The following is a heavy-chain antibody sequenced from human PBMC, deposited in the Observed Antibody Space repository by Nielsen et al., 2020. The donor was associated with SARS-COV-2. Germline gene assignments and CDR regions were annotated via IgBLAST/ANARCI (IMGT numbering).Heavy chain of an antibody. CDR1: GFTFSNYA. V-gene: IGHV3-48*01. CDR3: VRETVTTGY. Sequence: GESLKISCAASGFTFSNYAMNWVRQAPGKGLEWVSYISSSSSTIYYADSVKGRITISRDNAKNSLYLQMNSLRAEDTAVYYCVRETVTTGYWGQGTLVTVSS. CDR2: ISSSSSTI. D-gene: IGHD4-17*01. J-gene: IGHJ4*02.